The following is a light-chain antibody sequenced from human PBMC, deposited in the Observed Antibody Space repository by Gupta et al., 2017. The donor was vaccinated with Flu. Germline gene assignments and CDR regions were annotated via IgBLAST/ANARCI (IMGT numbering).Light chain of an antibody. CDR1: QTISNY. CDR3: QQSYSIPYS. V-gene: IGKV1-39*01. CDR2: AAS. Sequence: DMQMTQSPSSLSASVGDRVTITCRASQTISNYLNWYQLKPGRAHNLLIYAASSLQSGVPSRVSGSGSGTDFTLTISSLPPEDFANYYLQQSYSIPYSFGQGTKLEIK. J-gene: IGKJ2*03.